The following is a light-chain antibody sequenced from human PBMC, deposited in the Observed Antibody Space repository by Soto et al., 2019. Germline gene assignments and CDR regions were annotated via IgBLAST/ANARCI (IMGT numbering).Light chain of an antibody. Sequence: DLQMTQSPSSLSASVGDRVTITCRASQGISNYLAWYQQKPGKVPKLLIYAASTLQSGVPSRFSGSGSGKDFTLTISSLQPEDVATYYCQKSNSAPFTFGPGTKVDIK. V-gene: IGKV1-27*01. CDR1: QGISNY. J-gene: IGKJ3*01. CDR2: AAS. CDR3: QKSNSAPFT.